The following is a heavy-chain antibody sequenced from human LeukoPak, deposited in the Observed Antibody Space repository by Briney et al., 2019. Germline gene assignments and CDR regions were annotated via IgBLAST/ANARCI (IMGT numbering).Heavy chain of an antibody. J-gene: IGHJ3*02. V-gene: IGHV3-23*01. CDR3: AKDLLRSHDAFNI. CDR1: GFTFSSYV. Sequence: PGGSLRLSCAGSGFTFSSYVMTWVRQAPGKGLEWVSGISGSGDSTYYADSVKGRFTISRDNSKNTLHLQMNSLRAEDTAVYYCAKDLLRSHDAFNIWGRGTMVTVSS. CDR2: ISGSGDST. D-gene: IGHD4-17*01.